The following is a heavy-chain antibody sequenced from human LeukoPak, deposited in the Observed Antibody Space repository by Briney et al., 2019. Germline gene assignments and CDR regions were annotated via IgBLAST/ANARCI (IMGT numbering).Heavy chain of an antibody. Sequence: GASVKVSCKASGGTFSSYAISWVRQAPGQGLEWMGRIIPILGIANYAQKFQGRVTITADKSTSTAYMELSSLRSEDTAVYYCATLLSGYSYGANHYWGQGTLVTVSS. V-gene: IGHV1-69*04. CDR1: GGTFSSYA. J-gene: IGHJ4*02. CDR3: ATLLSGYSYGANHY. CDR2: IIPILGIA. D-gene: IGHD5-18*01.